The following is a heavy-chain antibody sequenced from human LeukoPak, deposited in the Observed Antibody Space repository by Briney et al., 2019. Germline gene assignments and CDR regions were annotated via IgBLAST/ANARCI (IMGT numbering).Heavy chain of an antibody. D-gene: IGHD1-14*01. J-gene: IGHJ4*02. Sequence: PGESLRLSCAASGFTFSSYSMSRVRQAPGKGLEWLSYISSSGSTIYYADSVKGRFTISRDSAKNSLYLQMNSLRAEDTAVYYCARPRSGYYFDHWGQGTLVTVSS. CDR2: ISSSGSTI. CDR3: ARPRSGYYFDH. CDR1: GFTFSSYS. V-gene: IGHV3-48*01.